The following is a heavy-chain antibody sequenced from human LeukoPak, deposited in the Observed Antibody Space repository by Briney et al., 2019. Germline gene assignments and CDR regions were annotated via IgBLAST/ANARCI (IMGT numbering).Heavy chain of an antibody. J-gene: IGHJ4*02. Sequence: GGSLRLSCAASGFTFSTYWMHWVRQAPGKGLVWVSRIKSDGSGTSYADSVKGRFTISRDNAKNTLYLQMNSLRAEDTAVYYCARGVGRGHAHTSHWVNYFDYWGQGTLVTVSS. V-gene: IGHV3-74*01. CDR2: IKSDGSGT. CDR3: ARGVGRGHAHTSHWVNYFDY. D-gene: IGHD2-2*01. CDR1: GFTFSTYW.